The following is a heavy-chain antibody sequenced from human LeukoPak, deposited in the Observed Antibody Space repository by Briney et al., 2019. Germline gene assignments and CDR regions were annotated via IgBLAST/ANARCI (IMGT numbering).Heavy chain of an antibody. D-gene: IGHD3-10*01. CDR1: GGTFSSYA. V-gene: IGHV1-69*04. Sequence: SVEVSCKASGGTFSSYAISWVRQAPGQGLEWMGRIIPILGIANYAQKFQGRVTITADKSTSTAYMELSSLRSEDTAVYYCARDKVGRGVADYWGQGTLVTVSS. J-gene: IGHJ4*02. CDR3: ARDKVGRGVADY. CDR2: IIPILGIA.